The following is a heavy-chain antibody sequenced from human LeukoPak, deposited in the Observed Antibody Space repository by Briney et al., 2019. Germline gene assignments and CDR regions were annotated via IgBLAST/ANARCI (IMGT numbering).Heavy chain of an antibody. CDR1: GFPFIEYS. D-gene: IGHD1-1*01. J-gene: IGHJ4*02. Sequence: GGSLRLSCTASGFPFIEYSMNWVRQAPGKGLEWISYIGIDSGNTKYADSVRGRFTISTDKAKNSLYLQMNSLRVEDTAAYYCARDHNYAFDNWGQGTLVSVAS. CDR2: IGIDSGNT. V-gene: IGHV3-48*01. CDR3: ARDHNYAFDN.